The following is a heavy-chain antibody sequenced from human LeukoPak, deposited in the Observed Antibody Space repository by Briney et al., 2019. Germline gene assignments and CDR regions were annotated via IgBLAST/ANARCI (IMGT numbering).Heavy chain of an antibody. V-gene: IGHV3-74*01. CDR3: AIQQWLVSDFDY. CDR2: INSVGSST. CDR1: GFTFSSYW. D-gene: IGHD6-19*01. Sequence: PGGSLRLSCAASGFTFSSYWMHWVRQAPGKGRVWVSRINSVGSSTSYADSVKGRFTVSRDNAKNTLYLQMNSLRAEDTAVYYCAIQQWLVSDFDYWGQGTLVTVSS. J-gene: IGHJ4*02.